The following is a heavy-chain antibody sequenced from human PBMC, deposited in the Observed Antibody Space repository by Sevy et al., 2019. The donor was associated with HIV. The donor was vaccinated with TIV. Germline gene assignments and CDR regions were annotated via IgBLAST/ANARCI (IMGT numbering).Heavy chain of an antibody. D-gene: IGHD6-19*01. CDR2: VYYSGNT. CDR1: DGSISSYY. CDR3: ARDPIAVAPYFDN. J-gene: IGHJ4*02. V-gene: IGHV4-59*01. Sequence: SETLSLTCSVSDGSISSYYCSWIRQSPGKGLEWIGYVYYSGNTNYNPSLKSRVTISIDTSKNQFSLKLRSVTAADTAVYYCARDPIAVAPYFDNWGQGTLVTVSS.